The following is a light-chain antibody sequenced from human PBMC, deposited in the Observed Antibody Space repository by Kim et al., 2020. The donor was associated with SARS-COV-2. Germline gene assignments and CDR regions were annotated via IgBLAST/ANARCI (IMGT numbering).Light chain of an antibody. CDR2: GAS. J-gene: IGKJ1*01. V-gene: IGKV3-15*01. Sequence: VSPGEGATLSCRASQSVSSSLAWYQQKPGQAPRLLIYGASTRATGIPARFSGSGSGTDFTLTISSLQSEDFAVYYCQHYSNWLWTFGQGTKVDIK. CDR1: QSVSSS. CDR3: QHYSNWLWT.